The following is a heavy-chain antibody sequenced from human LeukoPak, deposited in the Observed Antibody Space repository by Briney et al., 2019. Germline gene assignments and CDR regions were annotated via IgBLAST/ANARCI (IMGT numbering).Heavy chain of an antibody. Sequence: GGSLRLSCAASGFTFSSYAMHWVRQAPGKGLERVAVISYDGSNKYYADSVKGRFTISRDNSKNTLYLQMNSMRAEDTAVYYCARDSGAHYDILTGYYTSDGFDYWGQGTLVTVSS. V-gene: IGHV3-30-3*01. CDR3: ARDSGAHYDILTGYYTSDGFDY. J-gene: IGHJ4*02. CDR1: GFTFSSYA. D-gene: IGHD3-9*01. CDR2: ISYDGSNK.